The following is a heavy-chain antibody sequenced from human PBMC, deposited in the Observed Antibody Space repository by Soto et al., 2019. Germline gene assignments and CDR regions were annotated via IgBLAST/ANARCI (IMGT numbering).Heavy chain of an antibody. Sequence: GESLKISCKGSGYSFTSYWIGWVRQMPGKGLEWMGIIYPGDSDTRYSPSFQGQVTISADKSISTAYLQWSSLKASDTAMYYCATIAAAGTHYYYGMDVWGQGTTVTVSS. V-gene: IGHV5-51*01. CDR3: ATIAAAGTHYYYGMDV. J-gene: IGHJ6*02. CDR1: GYSFTSYW. D-gene: IGHD6-13*01. CDR2: IYPGDSDT.